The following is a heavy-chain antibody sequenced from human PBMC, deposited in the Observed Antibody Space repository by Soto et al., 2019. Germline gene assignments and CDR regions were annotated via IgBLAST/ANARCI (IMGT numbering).Heavy chain of an antibody. D-gene: IGHD2-21*01. CDR1: GFTFSSYW. CDR3: ARDVLVRGWLGWVDAFDI. V-gene: IGHV3-7*01. J-gene: IGHJ3*02. CDR2: IKQDGSGK. Sequence: PGGSLRLSCAASGFTFSSYWMSWVRQAPGKGLEWVANIKQDGSGKYYVDSVKGRFTISRDNAKNSLYRQMNSLRAEDPAVYYCARDVLVRGWLGWVDAFDIWGLGTMVTLSS.